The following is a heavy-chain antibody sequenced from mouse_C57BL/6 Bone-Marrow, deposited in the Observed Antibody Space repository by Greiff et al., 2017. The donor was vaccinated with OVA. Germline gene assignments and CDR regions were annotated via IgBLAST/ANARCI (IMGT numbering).Heavy chain of an antibody. CDR1: GFSLTSYC. V-gene: IGHV2-2*01. CDR3: SRNSNYPFAY. J-gene: IGHJ3*01. CDR2: IWSGGST. Sequence: VQLVESGPGLVQPSQSLSITCTVSGFSLTSYCVHWVRQSPGKGLEWLGVIWSGGSTDYNAAFISRLSISKDNSKSQVCFKMNSLQADDTAIYYCSRNSNYPFAYWGQGTLVTVSA. D-gene: IGHD2-5*01.